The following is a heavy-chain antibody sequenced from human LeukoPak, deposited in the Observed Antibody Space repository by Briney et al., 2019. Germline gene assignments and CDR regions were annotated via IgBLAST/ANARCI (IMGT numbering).Heavy chain of an antibody. J-gene: IGHJ5*02. V-gene: IGHV3-23*01. Sequence: PGGSLSLSCAASGFTFSSYAMSWVRPAPGQGLEWVSAISGSGGSTYYADSVKGRFTISRDNSKNTLYLQMNSLRAEDTAVYYCATPSTVTTGWFDPWGQGTLVTVSS. D-gene: IGHD4-17*01. CDR3: ATPSTVTTGWFDP. CDR1: GFTFSSYA. CDR2: ISGSGGST.